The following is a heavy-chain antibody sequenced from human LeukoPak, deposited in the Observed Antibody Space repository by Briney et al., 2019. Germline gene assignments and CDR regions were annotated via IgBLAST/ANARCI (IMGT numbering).Heavy chain of an antibody. D-gene: IGHD3-9*01. CDR1: GFTVSSNY. CDR3: AKDPAQNDWFPED. V-gene: IGHV3-30*02. J-gene: IGHJ4*02. Sequence: GGSLRLSCAVFGFTVSSNYMSWVRQAPGKGLEWVAFLRNDESTQYYSDSVKGRFTISRDNSKNMLYLQMNSLRPEDTAVYYCAKDPAQNDWFPEDWGQGTLVTVSS. CDR2: LRNDESTQ.